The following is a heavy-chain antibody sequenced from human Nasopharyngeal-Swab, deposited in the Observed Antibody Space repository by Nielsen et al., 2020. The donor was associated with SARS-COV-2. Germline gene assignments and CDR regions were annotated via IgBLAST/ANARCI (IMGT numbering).Heavy chain of an antibody. D-gene: IGHD2-15*01. CDR2: IRSKGNNYAT. CDR3: TRCGGGCYSGRDY. Sequence: GVLKISCAASGFTFSDSAIHRVRQASGEGLEWVARIRSKGNNYATAYSASVKGRFIIFRDDPTNTAYLQMNSLKTEDTAMYYCTRCGGGCYSGRDYWGQGTLVTVSS. J-gene: IGHJ4*02. V-gene: IGHV3-73*01. CDR1: GFTFSDSA.